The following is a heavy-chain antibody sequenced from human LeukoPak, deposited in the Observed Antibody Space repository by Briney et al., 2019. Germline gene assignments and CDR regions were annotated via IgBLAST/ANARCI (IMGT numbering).Heavy chain of an antibody. Sequence: ASVKVSCKVSGYTLTELSMHWVRQAPGKGLEWMGGFDPEDGETIYAQKFQGRVTMTEDTSTDTAYMELSSLRSEDTAVYYCATHTHPVRFLEWYRPFRHWGQGTLVTVSS. D-gene: IGHD3-3*01. CDR2: FDPEDGET. V-gene: IGHV1-24*01. CDR3: ATHTHPVRFLEWYRPFRH. J-gene: IGHJ1*01. CDR1: GYTLTELS.